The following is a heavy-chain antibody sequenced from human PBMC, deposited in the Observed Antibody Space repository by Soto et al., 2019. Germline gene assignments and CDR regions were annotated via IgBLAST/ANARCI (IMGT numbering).Heavy chain of an antibody. Sequence: SLRLSCAASGFTFSSYAMSWVRQAPGKGLEWVSAISGSGGSTYYADSVKGRFTISRDNSKNTLYLQMNSLRAEDTAVYYCAKAMVRGALRDYGMDVWGQGTTVTVSS. J-gene: IGHJ6*02. CDR3: AKAMVRGALRDYGMDV. CDR2: ISGSGGST. V-gene: IGHV3-23*01. D-gene: IGHD3-10*01. CDR1: GFTFSSYA.